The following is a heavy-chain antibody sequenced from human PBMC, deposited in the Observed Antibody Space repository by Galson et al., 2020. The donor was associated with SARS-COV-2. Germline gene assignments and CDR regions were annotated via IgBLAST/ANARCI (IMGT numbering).Heavy chain of an antibody. D-gene: IGHD5-12*01. Sequence: GGSLRLSCKASGYSFSSYWIGWVRQKTGKGLEWMGVIFPDDSDTSSSPSFKGQVTIPADKSISTAYLQWSSLKASDTAIYYCARRFHRDGYNYEIDYWGQGTLVTVSS. CDR3: ARRFHRDGYNYEIDY. V-gene: IGHV5-51*01. J-gene: IGHJ4*02. CDR1: GYSFSSYW. CDR2: IFPDDSDT.